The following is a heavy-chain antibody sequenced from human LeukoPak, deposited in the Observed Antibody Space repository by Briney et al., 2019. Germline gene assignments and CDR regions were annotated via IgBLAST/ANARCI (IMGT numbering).Heavy chain of an antibody. CDR2: ISGSGGST. CDR1: GFTFSSDA. J-gene: IGHJ4*02. Sequence: GALRLSCAASGFTFSSDAMSWGRQAPGKGLECVSAISGSGGSTYYADSVKGRFTISRDNSKNTLYLQMNSLRAEDTAVYHCAKGIDYNDYWGQGTLVTVSS. CDR3: AKGIDYNDY. V-gene: IGHV3-23*01. D-gene: IGHD2-15*01.